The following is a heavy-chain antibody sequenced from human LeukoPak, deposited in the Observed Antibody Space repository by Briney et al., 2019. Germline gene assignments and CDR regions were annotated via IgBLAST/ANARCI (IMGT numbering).Heavy chain of an antibody. CDR1: GYTLTELS. J-gene: IGHJ4*02. V-gene: IGHV1-24*01. CDR3: ATLYYYDSSGPS. Sequence: ASVKVSCKVSGYTLTELSMHWVRQAPGKGLEWMGGFDPEDGVTIYAQKFQGRVTMTEDTSTDTAYMELSSLRSEDTAVYYCATLYYYDSSGPSWGQGTLVTVSS. D-gene: IGHD3-22*01. CDR2: FDPEDGVT.